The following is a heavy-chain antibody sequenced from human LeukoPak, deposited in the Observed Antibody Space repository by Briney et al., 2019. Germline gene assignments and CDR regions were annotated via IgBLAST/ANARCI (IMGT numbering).Heavy chain of an antibody. J-gene: IGHJ4*02. CDR3: ARDLEGAFDY. V-gene: IGHV3-21*01. CDR2: ISSSSSYI. Sequence: GGSLRLSCAASGFTFSSYSMSWVRQAPGKGLEWVSSISSSSSYIYYADSVKGRFTISRDNAKNSLYLQMNSLRAEDTAVYYCARDLEGAFDYWGQGTLVTVSS. D-gene: IGHD1-26*01. CDR1: GFTFSSYS.